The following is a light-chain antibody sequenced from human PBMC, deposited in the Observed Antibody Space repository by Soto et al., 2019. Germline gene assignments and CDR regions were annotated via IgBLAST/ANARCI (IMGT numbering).Light chain of an antibody. V-gene: IGLV2-14*02. Sequence: QSALTQPASVSGSPGQSITISCTGTRSDVGNYNLVSWYQQHPGKAPKLMIYEVTDRPSGVSNRFSGSKSGNTASLTISGLQAEDEAEYYCSSYTNINTRACVFGTGTKVTVL. CDR1: RSDVGNYNL. CDR3: SSYTNINTRACV. CDR2: EVT. J-gene: IGLJ1*01.